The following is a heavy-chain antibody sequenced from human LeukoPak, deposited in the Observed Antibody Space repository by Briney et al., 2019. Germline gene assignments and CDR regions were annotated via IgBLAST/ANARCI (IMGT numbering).Heavy chain of an antibody. D-gene: IGHD6-19*01. CDR2: INPNSGGT. V-gene: IGHV1-2*06. CDR1: GYTFTGDY. J-gene: IGHJ4*02. CDR3: ARVSEWLGYYFDY. Sequence: ASVKVSCKASGYTFTGDYMHWVRQAPGQGLEWMGRINPNSGGTNYAQKFQGRVTMTRDTSIRTAYMELSRLRSDDTAVYYCARVSEWLGYYFDYWGQGTLVTVSS.